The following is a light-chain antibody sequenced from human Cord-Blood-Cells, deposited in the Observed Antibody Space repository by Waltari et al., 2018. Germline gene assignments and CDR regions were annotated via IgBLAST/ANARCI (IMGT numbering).Light chain of an antibody. Sequence: DIVMTQSPDSLAVSLGERDTINCKSSQSVLYSSNNKNYLAWYQQKPGQHPKLLIYWASTRGSGVPDRFSGSGSGTDFTLTISSLQAEDVAVYYCQQYYSTPLTFGGGTKVEIK. CDR1: QSVLYSSNNKNY. V-gene: IGKV4-1*01. J-gene: IGKJ4*01. CDR2: WAS. CDR3: QQYYSTPLT.